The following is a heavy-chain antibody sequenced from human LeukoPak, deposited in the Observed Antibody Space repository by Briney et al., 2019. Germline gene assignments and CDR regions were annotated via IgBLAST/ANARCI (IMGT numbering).Heavy chain of an antibody. CDR1: GGTFSSYA. CDR2: MSLNSGNT. CDR3: AGCSSSSCYDYFHH. J-gene: IGHJ1*01. D-gene: IGHD2-2*01. Sequence: ASVKVSCKASGGTFSSYAISWVRQAPGQGLEWIGYMSLNSGNTGYAQNFQGRVTMTSSTSINTVYMELSSLTSEDTAVYYCAGCSSSSCYDYFHHWGQGTQVTVSS. V-gene: IGHV1-8*02.